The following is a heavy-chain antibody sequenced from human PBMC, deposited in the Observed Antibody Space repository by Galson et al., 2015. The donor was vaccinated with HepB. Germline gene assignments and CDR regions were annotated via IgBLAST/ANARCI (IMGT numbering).Heavy chain of an antibody. CDR2: IYSGGST. Sequence: SLRLSCAAAGFTVSRYYMSWVRQAPGKGLEWVSVIYSGGSTYYADSVKGRFTISRDNSKNTLYLQMNSLRAEDTAVYYCARDLSPHRSVGATTTYWGQGTLVTVSS. V-gene: IGHV3-66*01. D-gene: IGHD1-26*01. CDR3: ARDLSPHRSVGATTTY. J-gene: IGHJ4*02. CDR1: GFTVSRYY.